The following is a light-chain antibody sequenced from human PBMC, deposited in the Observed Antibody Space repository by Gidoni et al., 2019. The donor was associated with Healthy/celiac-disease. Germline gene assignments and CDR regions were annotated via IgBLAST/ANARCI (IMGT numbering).Light chain of an antibody. CDR3: AAWDDSLNGLVV. CDR2: SNN. V-gene: IGLV1-44*01. Sequence: QSVLTQPPAESGTPGQRVTISCSGSSSNIGSNTVNWYQQLPGTAPKLLIYSNNQRPSGVPARFSGSKSVTSSSLAISGLQSEDEADYYCAAWDDSLNGLVVFGGGTKLTVL. J-gene: IGLJ2*01. CDR1: SSNIGSNT.